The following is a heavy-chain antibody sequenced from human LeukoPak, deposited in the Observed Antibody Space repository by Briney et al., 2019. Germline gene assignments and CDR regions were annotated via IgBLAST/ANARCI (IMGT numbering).Heavy chain of an antibody. Sequence: GSLRLSCAASGFTFSSYWMSWVRQAPGKGLEWVANIKQDGSEKYYVDSVKGRFTISRDNAKNSLYLQMNSLRAEDTAVYYCARLSLGATWYYYYYMDVWGKGTTVTVSS. CDR2: IKQDGSEK. J-gene: IGHJ6*03. CDR3: ARLSLGATWYYYYYMDV. V-gene: IGHV3-7*01. D-gene: IGHD1-26*01. CDR1: GFTFSSYW.